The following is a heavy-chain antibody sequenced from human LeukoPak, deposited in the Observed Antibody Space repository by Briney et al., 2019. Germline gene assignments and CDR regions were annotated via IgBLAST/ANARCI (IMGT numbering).Heavy chain of an antibody. CDR2: ISSSSSYI. V-gene: IGHV3-21*01. Sequence: GGSLRLSCAASGFTFSSYSMNWVRQAPGKGLEWVSSISSSSSYIYYADSVKGQFTISRDNAKNSLYLQMNSLRAEDTAVYYCARASPAARGEAFDIWGQGTMVTVSS. CDR3: ARASPAARGEAFDI. CDR1: GFTFSSYS. J-gene: IGHJ3*02. D-gene: IGHD2-2*01.